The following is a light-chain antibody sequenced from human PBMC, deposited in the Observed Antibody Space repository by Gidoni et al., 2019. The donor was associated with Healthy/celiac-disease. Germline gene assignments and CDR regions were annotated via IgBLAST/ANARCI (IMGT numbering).Light chain of an antibody. CDR3: QQSYSTTMYT. CDR1: QSISSY. V-gene: IGKV1-39*01. CDR2: AAS. J-gene: IGKJ2*01. Sequence: DIQMTQSPSSLSASVGDRVTITCRASQSISSYLNWYQQKPGKAPKLLIYAASSLQSGVPSRFSGSGEGTDFTLTISSLQPEEFATYYCQQSYSTTMYTFXQXTKLEIK.